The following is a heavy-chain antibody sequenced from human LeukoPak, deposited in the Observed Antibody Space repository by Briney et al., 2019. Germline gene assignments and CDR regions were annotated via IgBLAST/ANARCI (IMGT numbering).Heavy chain of an antibody. D-gene: IGHD4-17*01. V-gene: IGHV4-34*01. Sequence: KTSETLSLTCAVYGGSFSGYYWSWIRQPPGKGLEWIGEINHSGSTNYNPSLKSRVTISVDTSKNQFSLKLSSVTAADTAVYYCARVRVGDYGDHGWFDPWGQGTLVTVSS. CDR1: GGSFSGYY. CDR2: INHSGST. J-gene: IGHJ5*02. CDR3: ARVRVGDYGDHGWFDP.